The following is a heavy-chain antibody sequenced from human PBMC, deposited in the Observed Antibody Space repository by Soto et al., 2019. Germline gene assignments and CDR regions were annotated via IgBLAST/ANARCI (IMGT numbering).Heavy chain of an antibody. V-gene: IGHV4-59*01. D-gene: IGHD4-17*01. CDR3: ARAQRGGTVPLAY. J-gene: IGHJ4*02. Sequence: PSETLSLTCTVSGGSISSYYWSWIRQPPGKGLEWIGYIYYSGSTNYNPSLKSRVTISVDTSKNQFSLKLSSVTAADTAVYYCARAQRGGTVPLAYWGQGTLVTVSS. CDR2: IYYSGST. CDR1: GGSISSYY.